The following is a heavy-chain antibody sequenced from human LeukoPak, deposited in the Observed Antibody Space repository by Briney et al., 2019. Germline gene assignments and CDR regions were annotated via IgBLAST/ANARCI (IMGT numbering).Heavy chain of an antibody. V-gene: IGHV3-48*01. D-gene: IGHD5-24*01. CDR1: GFTFSDYS. CDR2: IGIDSGNT. J-gene: IGHJ4*02. Sequence: GSLRLSCAASGFTFSDYSMNWVRQAPGKGLEWISYIGIDSGNTNYADSVKGRLTISGDNAKNSLYLQMYSLRVEDTAVYYCARDYKYAFDNWGQGTLVTVSS. CDR3: ARDYKYAFDN.